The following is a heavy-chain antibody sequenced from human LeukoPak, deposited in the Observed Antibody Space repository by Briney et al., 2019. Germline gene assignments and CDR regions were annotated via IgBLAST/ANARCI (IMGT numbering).Heavy chain of an antibody. V-gene: IGHV3-13*01. D-gene: IGHD2-15*01. J-gene: IGHJ4*02. CDR2: IGIGGDT. Sequence: GGSLRLSCAASGFILNDYGMHWVRQATGKGLEWVSAIGIGGDTYYPGSVKGRFTISRENAKNSLYLQMNSLRAGDTAVYYCVRQATPHGHFDYWGQGILVTVSS. CDR3: VRQATPHGHFDY. CDR1: GFILNDYG.